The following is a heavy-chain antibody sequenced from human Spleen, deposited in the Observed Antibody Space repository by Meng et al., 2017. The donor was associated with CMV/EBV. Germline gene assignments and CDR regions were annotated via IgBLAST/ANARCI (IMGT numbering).Heavy chain of an antibody. V-gene: IGHV3-48*03. CDR2: ISTSGDTT. J-gene: IGHJ4*02. CDR1: GSTFSGYE. Sequence: GESLKISCSASGSTFSGYEMNWVRQAPGKGLEWVSYISTSGDTTYYADSVKGRFTLSRDNAKNSLYLQMNSLRAEDTAVYYCARDGPNYYDSSIDYWGQGTLVTVSS. D-gene: IGHD3-22*01. CDR3: ARDGPNYYDSSIDY.